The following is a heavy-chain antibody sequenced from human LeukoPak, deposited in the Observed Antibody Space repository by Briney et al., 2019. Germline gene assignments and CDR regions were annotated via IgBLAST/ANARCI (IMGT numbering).Heavy chain of an antibody. CDR2: NYPGDSDT. V-gene: IGHV5-51*01. J-gene: IGHJ4*02. CDR3: ARRSTMTTIDY. CDR1: GYRFTSYW. Sequence: GESLKISCQGSGYRFTSYWIGWVRQMPGKGLEWMGINYPGDSDTKYSPSFQGQVTISADKSISTTYLQWSSLRASDTAMYYCARRSTMTTIDYWGQGTLVTVSS. D-gene: IGHD4-17*01.